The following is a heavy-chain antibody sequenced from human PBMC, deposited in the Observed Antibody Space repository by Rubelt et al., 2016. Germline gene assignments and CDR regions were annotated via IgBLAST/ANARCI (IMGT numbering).Heavy chain of an antibody. CDR2: INPSGRT. J-gene: IGHJ4*02. CDR3: ARGKEGLGVTMMDY. V-gene: IGHV4-34*01. D-gene: IGHD3-22*01. Sequence: QVQLQQWGAGLLKPSETLSLTCAVYGGSFSGYYWSWIRQPPGQGLRWLGAINPSGRTNYNPSLTSRVTRSVDTSKNQFSLKLSSVTAADTAVYYCARGKEGLGVTMMDYWGQGTLVTVSS. CDR1: GGSFSGYY.